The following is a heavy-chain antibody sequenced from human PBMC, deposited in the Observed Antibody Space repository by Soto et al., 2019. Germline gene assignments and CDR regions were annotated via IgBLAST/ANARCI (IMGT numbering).Heavy chain of an antibody. J-gene: IGHJ6*02. Sequence: QVQLQESGPGLVKPSQTLSLTCTVSGGSIRNSGYYWSWIRQLPGKGLEWIGFISYSGSTDYAPSLKSRSTPSADTCKNQFSLNLSSVTAADTAVYYCGRDAVTKRDFYYYGMDVWGRGTTVTVSS. CDR3: GRDAVTKRDFYYYGMDV. V-gene: IGHV4-31*03. CDR2: ISYSGST. D-gene: IGHD4-4*01. CDR1: GGSIRNSGYY.